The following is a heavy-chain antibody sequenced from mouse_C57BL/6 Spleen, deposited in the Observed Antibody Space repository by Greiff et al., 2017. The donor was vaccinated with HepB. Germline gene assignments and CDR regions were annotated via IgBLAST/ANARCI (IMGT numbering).Heavy chain of an antibody. J-gene: IGHJ2*01. CDR2: INPSTGGT. CDR1: GYSFTGYY. Sequence: VQLKQSGPELVKPGASVKISCKASGYSFTGYYMNWVKQSPEKSLEWIGEINPSTGGTTYNQKFKAKATLTVDKSSSTAYMQLKSLTSEDSAVYYCAVGSSYFDYWGQGTTLTVSS. CDR3: AVGSSYFDY. D-gene: IGHD1-1*01. V-gene: IGHV1-42*01.